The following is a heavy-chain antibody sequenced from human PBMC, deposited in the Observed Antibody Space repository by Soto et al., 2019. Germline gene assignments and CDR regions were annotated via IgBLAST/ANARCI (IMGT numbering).Heavy chain of an antibody. Sequence: GASVKVSCKVSGYTLTGLSIHWVRQAPGKGLEWMGGFDPEDGETIYAQKFQGRVTMTEDTSTDTAYMELSSLRSEDTAVYYCATVSYSSSWDSYYYGMDVWGQGTTVTVSS. J-gene: IGHJ6*02. D-gene: IGHD6-13*01. V-gene: IGHV1-24*01. CDR1: GYTLTGLS. CDR2: FDPEDGET. CDR3: ATVSYSSSWDSYYYGMDV.